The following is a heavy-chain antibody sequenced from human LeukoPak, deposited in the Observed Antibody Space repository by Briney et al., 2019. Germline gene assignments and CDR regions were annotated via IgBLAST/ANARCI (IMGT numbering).Heavy chain of an antibody. CDR2: IYHSGST. Sequence: PSGTLSLTCAVSGGSISSSNWWSWVRQPPGKGLEWIGEIYHSGSTNYNPSLKSRVTISVDKSKNQFSLKLSSVTAADTAVYYCARAVQLERRWWFDPWGQGTLVTASS. CDR3: ARAVQLERRWWFDP. V-gene: IGHV4-4*02. J-gene: IGHJ5*02. CDR1: GGSISSSNW. D-gene: IGHD1-1*01.